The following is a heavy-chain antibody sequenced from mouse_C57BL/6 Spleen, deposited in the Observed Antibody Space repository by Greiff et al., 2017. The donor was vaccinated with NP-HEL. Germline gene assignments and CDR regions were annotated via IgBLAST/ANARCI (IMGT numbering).Heavy chain of an antibody. CDR2: ISYDGSN. D-gene: IGHD1-1*01. Sequence: VQLQQSGPGLVKPSQSLSLTCSVTSYSITSGYYWNWIRQFPGNKLEWMGYISYDGSNNYNPSLKNRISITRDTSKNQFFLKLNSVTTEDTATYYCASLYYYGSSYGFDYWGQGTTLTVSS. J-gene: IGHJ2*01. V-gene: IGHV3-6*01. CDR3: ASLYYYGSSYGFDY. CDR1: SYSITSGYY.